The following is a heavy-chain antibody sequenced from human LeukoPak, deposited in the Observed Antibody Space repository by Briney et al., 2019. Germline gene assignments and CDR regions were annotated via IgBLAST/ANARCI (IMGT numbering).Heavy chain of an antibody. CDR3: AGDIAAPRDDAFDI. CDR2: INPSGGST. CDR1: GYTFTSYD. D-gene: IGHD6-6*01. Sequence: GASVKVSGMASGYTFTSYDINWVRQAPGQGLEWMGIINPSGGSTSYAQKFQGRVTMTSDTSTSTVYMELSSLRSEDTAVYYCAGDIAAPRDDAFDIWGQGTMVTVSS. J-gene: IGHJ3*02. V-gene: IGHV1-46*01.